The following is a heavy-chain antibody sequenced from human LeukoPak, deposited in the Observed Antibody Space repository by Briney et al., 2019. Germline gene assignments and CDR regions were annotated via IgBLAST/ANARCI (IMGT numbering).Heavy chain of an antibody. CDR3: TTEERVSSGYCSGGSCYIDY. J-gene: IGHJ4*02. CDR2: IKSKTDGGTT. Sequence: GSLRLSCAASAFTFSNAWMSWVRQAPGKGLEWVGRIKSKTDGGTTDYAAPVKGRFTISRDDSKNTLYLQMNSLKTEDTAVYYCTTEERVSSGYCSGGSCYIDYWGQGTLVTVSS. CDR1: AFTFSNAW. V-gene: IGHV3-15*01. D-gene: IGHD2-15*01.